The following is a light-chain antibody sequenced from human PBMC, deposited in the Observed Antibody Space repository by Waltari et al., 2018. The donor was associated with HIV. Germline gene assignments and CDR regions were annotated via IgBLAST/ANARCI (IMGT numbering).Light chain of an antibody. J-gene: IGLJ3*02. CDR2: HDH. CDR3: AAWDDSLSGFV. Sequence: QSVLTQPPSLSPAPGPTLNFSCSGGGSNIGSRTVPWYQQLPSRAPKRIIDHDHRRPSGVSDRFTASKSGTSASLFISKLQAADEATYYCAAWDDSLSGFVFGGGT. V-gene: IGLV1-44*01. CDR1: GSNIGSRT.